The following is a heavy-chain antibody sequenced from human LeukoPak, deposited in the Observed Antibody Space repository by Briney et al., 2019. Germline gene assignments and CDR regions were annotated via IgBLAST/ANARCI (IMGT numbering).Heavy chain of an antibody. CDR1: GYTFTSYG. V-gene: IGHV1-18*01. CDR3: ASYSNYEGSAHYFDY. CDR2: ISAYNGNT. D-gene: IGHD4-11*01. Sequence: ASVKVSCKASGYTFTSYGISWVRQAPGQGLEWMGWISAYNGNTNYAQKLQGRVTMTTDTSTSTAYMELRSLRSEDTAVYYCASYSNYEGSAHYFDYWGQGTLVTVSS. J-gene: IGHJ4*02.